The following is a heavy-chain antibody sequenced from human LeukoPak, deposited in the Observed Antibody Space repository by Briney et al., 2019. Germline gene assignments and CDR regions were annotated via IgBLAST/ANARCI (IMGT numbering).Heavy chain of an antibody. CDR3: AKRIGGVNSFDH. V-gene: IGHV3-23*01. CDR2: ISGSSDTK. D-gene: IGHD3-16*01. Sequence: GGSLRLSCAGSGFTFSSYAMSWVRQAPGKGLEWVSVISGSSDTKYYADSVKGRFIISRDNSKNTMYLQMNSLRAEDTAVYYCAKRIGGVNSFDHWGQGTLVTVSS. J-gene: IGHJ4*02. CDR1: GFTFSSYA.